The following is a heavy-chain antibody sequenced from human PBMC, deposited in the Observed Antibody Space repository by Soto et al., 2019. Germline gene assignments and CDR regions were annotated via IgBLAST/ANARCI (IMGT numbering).Heavy chain of an antibody. D-gene: IGHD1-1*01. V-gene: IGHV2-5*02. J-gene: IGHJ1*01. CDR3: AHGRTIGKTIFFED. Sequence: QITVKESGPALVKPTQTLTLTCTFSGLAFSTADRAVGWIRQAPGKALDWLALIDGDDNKRYSPSLKNRLTTASGTSTNQVVLTMTDMYPVDTATYSCAHGRTIGKTIFFEDWGQSTIVTVSA. CDR2: IDGDDNK. CDR1: GLAFSTADRA.